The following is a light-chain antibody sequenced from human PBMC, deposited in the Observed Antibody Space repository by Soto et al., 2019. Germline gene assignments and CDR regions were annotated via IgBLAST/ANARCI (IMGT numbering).Light chain of an antibody. CDR3: QQYGRSPPWT. CDR2: GAS. CDR1: QSVSSNY. Sequence: DIVLTQSPGTLSLSPGERATLSCRASQSVSSNYLAWHQQKPGQAPRLLIYGASSRATGIPDRFSGSGSGTDFTLTISRLEPEDFAVYFCQQYGRSPPWTFGQGTKVEI. V-gene: IGKV3-20*01. J-gene: IGKJ1*01.